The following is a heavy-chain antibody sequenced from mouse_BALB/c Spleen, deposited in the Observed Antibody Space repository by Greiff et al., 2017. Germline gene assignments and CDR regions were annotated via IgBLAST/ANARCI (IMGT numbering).Heavy chain of an antibody. D-gene: IGHD2-12*01. CDR2: ISSGGSYT. J-gene: IGHJ3*01. V-gene: IGHV5-6-4*01. Sequence: EVQGVESGGGLVKPGGSLKLSCAASGFTFSSYTMSWVRQTPEKRLEWVATISSGGSYTYYPDSVKGRFTISRDNAKNTLYLQMSSLKSEDTAMYYCTRADDGAWFAYWGQGTLVTVSA. CDR3: TRADDGAWFAY. CDR1: GFTFSSYT.